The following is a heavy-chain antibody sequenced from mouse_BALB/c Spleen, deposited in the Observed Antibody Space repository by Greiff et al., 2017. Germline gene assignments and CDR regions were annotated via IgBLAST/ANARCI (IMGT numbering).Heavy chain of an antibody. CDR1: GFSLTSYG. J-gene: IGHJ4*01. V-gene: IGHV2-9*02. D-gene: IGHD2-4*01. CDR3: DRGTMITTGYAMDY. Sequence: VMLVESGPGLVAPSQSLSITCTVSGFSLTSYGVHWVRQPPGKGLEWLGVIWAGGSTNYNSALMSRLSISKDNSKSQVFLKMNSLQTDDTAMYYCDRGTMITTGYAMDYWGQGTSVTVSS. CDR2: IWAGGST.